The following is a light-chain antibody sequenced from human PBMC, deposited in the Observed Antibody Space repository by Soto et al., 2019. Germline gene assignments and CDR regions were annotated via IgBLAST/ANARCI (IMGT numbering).Light chain of an antibody. J-gene: IGLJ2*01. CDR1: SSNIGAGYD. CDR3: QSYDSSLRGSI. V-gene: IGLV1-40*01. Sequence: QSVLTQPPSVSGAPGQRVTISCTGSSSNIGAGYDVHWYQQLPGTAPKLLICGNSNRPSGVPDRFSGSKSGTSASLAITGLQAEDEADYYCQSYDSSLRGSIFGGGTKLTVL. CDR2: GNS.